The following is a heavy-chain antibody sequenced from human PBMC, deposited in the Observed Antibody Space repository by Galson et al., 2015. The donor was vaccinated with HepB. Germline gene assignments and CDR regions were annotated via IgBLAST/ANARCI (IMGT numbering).Heavy chain of an antibody. CDR3: ARDDDYGGNRNY. J-gene: IGHJ4*02. CDR1: GFTFSSYA. V-gene: IGHV3-30-3*01. CDR2: ISYDGSNK. Sequence: SLRLSCAASGFTFSSYAMHWVRQAPGKGLEWVAVISYDGSNKYYADSVKGRFTISRDNSKNTLYLQTNSLRAEDTAVYYCARDDDYGGNRNYWGQGTLVTVSS. D-gene: IGHD4-23*01.